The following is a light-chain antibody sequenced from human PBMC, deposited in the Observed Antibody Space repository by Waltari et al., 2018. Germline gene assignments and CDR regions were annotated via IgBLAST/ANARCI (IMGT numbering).Light chain of an antibody. CDR1: QGVSSY. Sequence: EIVLTQSPATLSLSPGDSAALSCRASQGVSSYLAWYQQKPGQAPRRLSYDASNRATGIPASFGGYGSGTDFSLTISRLEPEDFAVYYCHQRASWPVTFGQGTRLEIK. J-gene: IGKJ5*01. V-gene: IGKV3-11*01. CDR2: DAS. CDR3: HQRASWPVT.